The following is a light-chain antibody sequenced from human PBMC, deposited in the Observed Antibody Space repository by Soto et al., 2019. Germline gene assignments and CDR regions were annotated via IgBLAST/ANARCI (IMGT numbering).Light chain of an antibody. Sequence: DIQMTQSPSTLSATAGDRVTITCRASQSISSWLAWYQHKPGKAPKFLIYDASNLESGVPSRFSGSGSGTEFTLTISSLQPDDFATYYCQHYNSYSEAFGQGTKVDIK. V-gene: IGKV1-5*01. CDR2: DAS. CDR3: QHYNSYSEA. CDR1: QSISSW. J-gene: IGKJ1*01.